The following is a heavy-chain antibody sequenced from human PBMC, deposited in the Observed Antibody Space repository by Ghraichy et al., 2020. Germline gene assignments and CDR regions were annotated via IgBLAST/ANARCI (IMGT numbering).Heavy chain of an antibody. V-gene: IGHV4-59*08. D-gene: IGHD7-27*01. J-gene: IGHJ3*02. CDR2: IYYSGST. Sequence: SETLSLTCTVSGGSISSYYWSWIRQPPGKGLEWIGYIYYSGSTNYNPSLKSRVTISVDTSKNQFSLKLSSVTAADTAVYYCARRALGMGAFDIWGQGTMVTVSA. CDR3: ARRALGMGAFDI. CDR1: GGSISSYY.